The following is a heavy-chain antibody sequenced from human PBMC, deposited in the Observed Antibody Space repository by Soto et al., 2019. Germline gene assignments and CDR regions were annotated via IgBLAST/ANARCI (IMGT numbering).Heavy chain of an antibody. J-gene: IGHJ3*02. CDR2: IIPMLGIR. CDR3: TIGSRSGEVFDI. CDR1: GGTFSTYS. Sequence: QVQLVQSGAEVKKPGSSVKVSCKDSGGTFSTYSMFWVRQAPGQGLEWMGRIIPMLGIRNYAQRFQDGVTTTADKSTATAHMELSSLRSEDTALYYCTIGSRSGEVFDIWGQGTMVTVSS. V-gene: IGHV1-69*02. D-gene: IGHD2-2*01.